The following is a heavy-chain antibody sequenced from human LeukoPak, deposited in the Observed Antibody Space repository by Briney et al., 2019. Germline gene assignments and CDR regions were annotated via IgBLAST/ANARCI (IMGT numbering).Heavy chain of an antibody. Sequence: GGSLRLSCAASGFTFSSYWMSWVRQAPGKGLERVANIKQDESEKYYVDSVKGRYTISRDNAKNSLYLQMNSLRAEDTAVYYCVRGGTSGWDWYFDLWGRGTLVTVSS. CDR3: VRGGTSGWDWYFDL. CDR2: IKQDESEK. J-gene: IGHJ2*01. D-gene: IGHD6-19*01. V-gene: IGHV3-7*01. CDR1: GFTFSSYW.